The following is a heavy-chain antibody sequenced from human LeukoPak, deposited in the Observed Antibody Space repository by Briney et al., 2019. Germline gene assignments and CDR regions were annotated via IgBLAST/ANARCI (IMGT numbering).Heavy chain of an antibody. J-gene: IGHJ4*02. D-gene: IGHD3-16*01. CDR1: GSTFSSYS. Sequence: PGGSLRLCCVASGSTFSSYSMNWVRQAPGKGLEWVSYISSFSGTINYADSVKGRFTISRDNAKNSLYLQMNSLRAEDTAVYYCARDQGGVGYWGQGTLVTVSS. CDR3: ARDQGGVGY. CDR2: ISSFSGTI. V-gene: IGHV3-48*01.